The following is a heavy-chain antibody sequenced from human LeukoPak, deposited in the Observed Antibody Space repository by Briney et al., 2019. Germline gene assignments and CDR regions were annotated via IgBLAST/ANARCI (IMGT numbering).Heavy chain of an antibody. V-gene: IGHV1-46*01. CDR1: GYTFTNYY. Sequence: ASVKVSCRASGYTFTNYYMHWVRQAPGQGLEWMGIINPSGGSTSYAQKFQGRVTMTRDTSTRTVYMELSSLRSEDTAVYYCARGGQLVGGFDYWSQGTLVTVSS. CDR2: INPSGGST. CDR3: ARGGQLVGGFDY. D-gene: IGHD6-6*01. J-gene: IGHJ4*02.